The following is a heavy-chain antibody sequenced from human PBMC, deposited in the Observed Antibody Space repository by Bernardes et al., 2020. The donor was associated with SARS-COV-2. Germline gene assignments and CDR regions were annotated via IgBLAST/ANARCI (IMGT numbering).Heavy chain of an antibody. CDR3: ARAYCSGGSCYGGYGLDV. CDR1: GFTFSNAW. CDR2: IKSKADGGTA. J-gene: IGHJ6*02. Sequence: GGSLRLSRAASGFTFSNAWMSWVRQAPGKGLEWVGRIKSKADGGTADYGTPVKGRFTISRDDSKNTLYLQMDSLKTEDTAVYYCARAYCSGGSCYGGYGLDVWGQGTTVTVSS. V-gene: IGHV3-15*01. D-gene: IGHD2-15*01.